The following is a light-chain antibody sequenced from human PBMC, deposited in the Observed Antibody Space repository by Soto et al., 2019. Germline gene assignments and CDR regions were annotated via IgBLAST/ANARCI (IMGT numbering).Light chain of an antibody. J-gene: IGLJ3*02. CDR3: DSYTTSGTWV. CDR2: GVS. Sequence: QSVLAQPPSVSGSPGHSVTISCTGTSSDVGSYNRVSWYQQSPGTTPKLMIYGVSNRPSGVPDRFSGSKSGNTASLTISGLQAEDEADYYCDSYTTSGTWVFGGVTKLPVL. CDR1: SSDVGSYNR. V-gene: IGLV2-18*02.